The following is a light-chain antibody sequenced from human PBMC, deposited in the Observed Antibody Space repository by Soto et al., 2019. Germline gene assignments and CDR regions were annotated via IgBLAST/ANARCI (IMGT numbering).Light chain of an antibody. CDR3: TSDGGGNNV. J-gene: IGLJ1*01. Sequence: QSALTQPPSASGSPGQSVTISCTGTSTDVGGYDYVSWYQQHPAKVPKLMIYEDNKRPPGVPDRFSGSKSGNTASLTVSGIQRENEADYYCTSDGGGNNVFAKGTSSPS. CDR1: STDVGGYDY. V-gene: IGLV2-8*01. CDR2: EDN.